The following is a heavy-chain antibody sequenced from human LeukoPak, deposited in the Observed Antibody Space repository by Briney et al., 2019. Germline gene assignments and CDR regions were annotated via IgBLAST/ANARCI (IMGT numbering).Heavy chain of an antibody. CDR3: AGRRVLDASFDY. J-gene: IGHJ4*02. V-gene: IGHV3-66*02. Sequence: GGSLRLSCAASGFTVSNNYMSWVRQAPGKGLEWVSVIYSGDNTYYVESVKGRFTISRDNSKNTLFLQMNRLRAEDTAVYYCAGRRVLDASFDYWGQGTLVTVPS. D-gene: IGHD3-16*01. CDR1: GFTVSNNY. CDR2: IYSGDNT.